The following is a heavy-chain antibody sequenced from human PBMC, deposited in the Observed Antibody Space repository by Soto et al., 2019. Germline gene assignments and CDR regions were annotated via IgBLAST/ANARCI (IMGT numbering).Heavy chain of an antibody. Sequence: QVQLVQSGAEVKKPGSSVMVSCKASGGTFSSLAISWVRQAPGQGLEWMGGLVPVFGTAHYAQKIQDRVTRTADKATSTSYMELSRLRSADPAVYYSARRPGAADYWGQGALGTVS. CDR1: GGTFSSLA. CDR3: ARRPGAADY. V-gene: IGHV1-69*06. D-gene: IGHD3-10*01. CDR2: LVPVFGTA. J-gene: IGHJ4*02.